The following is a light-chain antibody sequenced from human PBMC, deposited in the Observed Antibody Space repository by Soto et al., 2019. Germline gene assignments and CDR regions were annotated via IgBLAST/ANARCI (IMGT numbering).Light chain of an antibody. CDR2: KAS. CDR3: QQYNSYWT. V-gene: IGKV1-5*03. Sequence: DIQMTQSPSTLSASVGDRVTITCRASQSISSWLAWYQQKPGKAPKLLIYKASSLESGAPSRFIGSGSGTEFTLTISSLQPDDFATYYCQQYNSYWTVGQGTKVEIK. J-gene: IGKJ1*01. CDR1: QSISSW.